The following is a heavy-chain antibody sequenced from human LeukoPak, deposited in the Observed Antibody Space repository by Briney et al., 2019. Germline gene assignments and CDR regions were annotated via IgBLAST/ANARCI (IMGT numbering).Heavy chain of an antibody. CDR2: INYSGRT. CDR3: ARGYCSGGSCSPLDY. J-gene: IGHJ4*02. Sequence: PSETLSLTCTLSGGSLSRSSYYWGWARQPPGRGLGWLGCINYSGRTYYNPSLKSRVTISVDTSKNQFSLKLSSVTAADTAVYYCARGYCSGGSCSPLDYWGQGTLVTVSS. V-gene: IGHV4-39*01. CDR1: GGSLSRSSYY. D-gene: IGHD2-15*01.